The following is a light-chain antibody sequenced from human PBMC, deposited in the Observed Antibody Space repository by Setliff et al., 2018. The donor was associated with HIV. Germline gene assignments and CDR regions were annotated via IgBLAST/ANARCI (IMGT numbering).Light chain of an antibody. CDR1: SSNIGAGYG. CDR2: DNT. V-gene: IGLV1-40*01. Sequence: QSVLTQPPSVSGAPGQRVTISCTGSSSNIGAGYGVHWYQQFPGTAPKLLIYDNTNRPSGVPDRFSGSKSGTSASLAITGLQAEDEADYYCQSYDIRLSSYVFGAGTKVTVL. J-gene: IGLJ1*01. CDR3: QSYDIRLSSYV.